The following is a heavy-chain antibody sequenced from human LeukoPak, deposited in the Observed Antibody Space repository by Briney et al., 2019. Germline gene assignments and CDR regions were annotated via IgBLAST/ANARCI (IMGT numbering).Heavy chain of an antibody. D-gene: IGHD3-10*01. Sequence: SVKVSCKASGGTFSSYAISWVRQAPGQGLEWMGGIIPIFGTANYAQKFQGRVTITADKSTSTAYMELSSLRSEDTAVYYCALWFGELSAFDIWGQGTVVTVSS. CDR2: IIPIFGTA. J-gene: IGHJ3*02. CDR1: GGTFSSYA. V-gene: IGHV1-69*06. CDR3: ALWFGELSAFDI.